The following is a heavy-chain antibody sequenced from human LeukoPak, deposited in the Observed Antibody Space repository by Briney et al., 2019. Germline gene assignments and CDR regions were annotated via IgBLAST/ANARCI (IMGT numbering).Heavy chain of an antibody. J-gene: IGHJ4*02. Sequence: GGSLRLSCAASGFTFSNAWMNWVRQAPGKGLEWVGRIKSKTDGGTTDYAAPVKGRFTISRDDSKNTLYLQMNSLKTEDTAVYYCTADLPYDRSGYYRGFSFDYWGQGTLVTVSS. V-gene: IGHV3-15*07. D-gene: IGHD3-22*01. CDR2: IKSKTDGGTT. CDR1: GFTFSNAW. CDR3: TADLPYDRSGYYRGFSFDY.